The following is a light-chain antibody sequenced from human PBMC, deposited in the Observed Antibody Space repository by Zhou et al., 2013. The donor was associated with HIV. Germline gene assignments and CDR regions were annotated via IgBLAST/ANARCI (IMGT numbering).Light chain of an antibody. V-gene: IGKV1D-16*01. CDR3: QQYISYVRT. CDR1: QGISKW. J-gene: IGKJ1*01. CDR2: EAS. Sequence: DIQMTQSPSSVSASVGDRITITCRASQGISKWLAWYQQKPGKAPKLLLYEASSLQSGVPSRFSGSGSGTEFTLTISSLQPDDFATYYCQQYISYVRTFGQGTKVEIK.